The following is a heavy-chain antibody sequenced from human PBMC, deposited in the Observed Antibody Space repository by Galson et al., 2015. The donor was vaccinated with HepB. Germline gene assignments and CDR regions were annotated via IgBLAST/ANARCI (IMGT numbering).Heavy chain of an antibody. V-gene: IGHV3-30*04. CDR1: GFTFSSYA. D-gene: IGHD3-10*01. CDR3: ARDITWFGELDFDY. CDR2: ISYDGSNK. Sequence: SLRLSCAASGFTFSSYAMHWVRQAPGKGLEWVAVISYDGSNKYYADSVKGRFTISRDNSKNTLYLQMNSLRAEDTAVYYCARDITWFGELDFDYWGQGTLVTVSS. J-gene: IGHJ4*02.